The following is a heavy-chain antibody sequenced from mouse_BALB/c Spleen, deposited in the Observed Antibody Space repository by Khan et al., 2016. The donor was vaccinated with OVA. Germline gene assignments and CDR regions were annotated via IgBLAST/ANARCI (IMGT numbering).Heavy chain of an antibody. V-gene: IGHV9-3-1*01. CDR2: INTYTGEP. CDR3: SRPPYFSYIMAY. CDR1: GYTFTNFG. J-gene: IGHJ4*01. Sequence: QIQLVQSGPELKKPGETVKISCKASGYTFTNFGMNWVKQAPGKGLEWMGWINTYTGEPTYADDFKGRFAFYLETYASTAYLQINNLKNEDTATYFCSRPPYFSYIMAYWGQGTSVTVSS. D-gene: IGHD2-10*01.